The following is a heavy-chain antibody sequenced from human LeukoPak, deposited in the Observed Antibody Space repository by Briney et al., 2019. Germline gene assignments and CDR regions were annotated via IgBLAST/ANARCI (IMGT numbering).Heavy chain of an antibody. Sequence: GGSLRLSCAASGFTFDDYAMHWVRQAPGKGLEWASGISWNSGSIGYADSVKGRFTISRDNAKNSLYLQMNSLRAEDTALYYCAKLPMTTVTTDGMDVWGQGTTVTVSS. CDR2: ISWNSGSI. V-gene: IGHV3-9*01. CDR1: GFTFDDYA. CDR3: AKLPMTTVTTDGMDV. D-gene: IGHD4-17*01. J-gene: IGHJ6*02.